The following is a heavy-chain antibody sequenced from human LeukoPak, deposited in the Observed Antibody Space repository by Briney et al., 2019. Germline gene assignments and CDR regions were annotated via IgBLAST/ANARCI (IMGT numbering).Heavy chain of an antibody. D-gene: IGHD6-13*01. Sequence: PGGSLRLSCTASGFTFGDYAMSWFRQAPGKGLEWVGFIRSKAYGGTTEYAASVKGRFTISRDDSKSIAYLQMNSLKTEDTAVYYCTTFRVKQGAAAGPTDYWGQGTLVTVSS. CDR2: IRSKAYGGTT. CDR3: TTFRVKQGAAAGPTDY. J-gene: IGHJ4*02. V-gene: IGHV3-49*03. CDR1: GFTFGDYA.